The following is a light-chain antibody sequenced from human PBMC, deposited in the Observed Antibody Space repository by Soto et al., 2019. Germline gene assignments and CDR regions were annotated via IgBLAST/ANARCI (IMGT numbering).Light chain of an antibody. CDR1: QSITTW. J-gene: IGKJ3*01. CDR2: DAS. Sequence: DIQMTQSPSTLSSSLGDRVVITCRASQSITTWLAWYQQKPGKAPKLLIYDASSLESGVPSRFSGSGSGTDFTFTISSLKNEDNATYYCQQYENRTYTFGPGTKVDIK. V-gene: IGKV1-5*01. CDR3: QQYENRTYT.